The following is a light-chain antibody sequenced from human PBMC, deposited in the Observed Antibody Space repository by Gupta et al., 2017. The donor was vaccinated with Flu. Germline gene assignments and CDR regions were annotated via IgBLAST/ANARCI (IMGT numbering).Light chain of an antibody. CDR1: SSNIGADFA. CDR2: ANN. Sequence: QSVLTPPPSVSGAPGQRVTISCTGSSSNIGADFAVHWYQQLPATAPKLLIYANNKRPSGVPDRFSGSKSGTSASLAITGLQAEDEADYYCQSYDSSQGGYVFGTGTEVTVL. V-gene: IGLV1-40*01. CDR3: QSYDSSQGGYV. J-gene: IGLJ1*01.